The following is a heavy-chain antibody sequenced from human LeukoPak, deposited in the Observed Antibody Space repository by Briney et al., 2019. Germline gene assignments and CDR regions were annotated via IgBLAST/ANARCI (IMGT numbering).Heavy chain of an antibody. D-gene: IGHD1-26*01. J-gene: IGHJ6*03. CDR3: ARDPYSGSYGDYYYYYMDV. CDR2: ITSSGTYI. Sequence: GGSLRLSCAASGFDFNNYNMNWVRQAPGKGLEWVSSITSSGTYIYYADSVKGRFTISRDKANNSLYLQMNSLRPEDTAVYYCARDPYSGSYGDYYYYYMDVWGKGTTVTISS. CDR1: GFDFNNYN. V-gene: IGHV3-21*01.